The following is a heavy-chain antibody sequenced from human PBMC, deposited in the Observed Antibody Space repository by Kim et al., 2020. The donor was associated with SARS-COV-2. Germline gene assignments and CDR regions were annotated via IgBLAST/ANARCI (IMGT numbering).Heavy chain of an antibody. D-gene: IGHD6-13*01. V-gene: IGHV1-24*01. Sequence: QKFQGRVTMTEDTSTDTAYMELSSLRSEDTPVYYCATVVHRIVAAAELDYWGQGTLVTVSS. CDR3: ATVVHRIVAAAELDY. J-gene: IGHJ4*02.